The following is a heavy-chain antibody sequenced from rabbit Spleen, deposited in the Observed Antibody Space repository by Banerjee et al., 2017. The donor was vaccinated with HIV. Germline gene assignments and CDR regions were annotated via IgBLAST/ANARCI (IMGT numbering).Heavy chain of an antibody. Sequence: QSLEESGGDLVKPGASLTLTCTASGFSLSNNYVMCWVRQAPGKGLEWIACIYTGSSGNTYYANWAKGRFTISKTSSTTVTLQMTSLTAADTATYFCARDDSGYSSITYFTLWGPGTLVTVS. V-gene: IGHV1S40*01. CDR1: GFSLSNNYV. CDR3: ARDDSGYSSITYFTL. D-gene: IGHD1-1*01. CDR2: IYTGSSGNT. J-gene: IGHJ4*01.